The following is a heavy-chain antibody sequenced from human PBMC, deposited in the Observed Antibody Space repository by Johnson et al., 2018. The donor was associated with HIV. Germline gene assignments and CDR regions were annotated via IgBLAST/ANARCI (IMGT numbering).Heavy chain of an antibody. Sequence: VQLVESGGGLIQPGGSLRLSCAASGFTVSSNYMSWVRQAPGKGLEWVSVIYSGGSTYYADSVKGRFTISRDNSKNTLYLQMNSLRAEDTAVYYCARAGASSGRPDAFDIWGQGTMVTASS. CDR3: ARAGASSGRPDAFDI. D-gene: IGHD1-14*01. CDR2: IYSGGST. CDR1: GFTVSSNY. V-gene: IGHV3-53*01. J-gene: IGHJ3*02.